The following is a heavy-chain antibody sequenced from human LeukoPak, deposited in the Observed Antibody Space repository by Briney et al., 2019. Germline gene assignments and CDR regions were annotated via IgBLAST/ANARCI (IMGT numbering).Heavy chain of an antibody. D-gene: IGHD2-15*01. J-gene: IGHJ4*02. CDR3: ASSVYCSGGSCYSSFDY. CDR2: MNPNSGNT. CDR1: GYTFTSYD. Sequence: GASVKVSCKASGYTFTSYDIKWVRQATGQGLEWMGWMNPNSGNTAYAQKFQGRVTMTRNTSISTAYMELSSLRSEDTAVYYCASSVYCSGGSCYSSFDYWGQGTLVTVSS. V-gene: IGHV1-8*01.